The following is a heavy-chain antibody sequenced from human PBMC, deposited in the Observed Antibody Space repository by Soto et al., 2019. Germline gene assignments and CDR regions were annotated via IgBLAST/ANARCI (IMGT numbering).Heavy chain of an antibody. CDR2: IIPILGIA. D-gene: IGHD4-17*01. Sequence: QVQLVQSGAEVKKPGSSVKVSCKASGGTFSSYTISWVRQAPGQGLEWMGRIIPILGIANYAQKFQGRVTITANKSTSTAYMELSSLRSEDTAVYYCARDRWDGDYVFWSWGQGTLVTVSS. CDR3: ARDRWDGDYVFWS. J-gene: IGHJ4*02. CDR1: GGTFSSYT. V-gene: IGHV1-69*08.